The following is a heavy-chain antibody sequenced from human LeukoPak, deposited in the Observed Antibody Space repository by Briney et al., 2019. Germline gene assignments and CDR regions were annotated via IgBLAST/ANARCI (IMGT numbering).Heavy chain of an antibody. V-gene: IGHV4-61*01. CDR1: GGSVSSGSYN. CDR3: ARVVNWFDP. Sequence: SETLSLTCTVSGGSVSSGSYNWSWIRQPPGKGLEWIGYIYYSGSTNYNPSLKSRVTISVDTSKNQFSLKLSSVTAADTAVHYCARVVNWFDPWGQGTLVTVSS. J-gene: IGHJ5*02. CDR2: IYYSGST.